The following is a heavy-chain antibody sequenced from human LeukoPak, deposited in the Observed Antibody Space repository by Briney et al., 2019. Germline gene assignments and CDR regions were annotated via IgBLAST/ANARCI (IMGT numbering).Heavy chain of an antibody. D-gene: IGHD4/OR15-4a*01. CDR1: GFTFSSYG. J-gene: IGHJ4*02. V-gene: IGHV3-30*18. Sequence: GRSLRLSCAASGFTFSSYGMHWVRQAPGKGQEWVAVISYDGSNKYYADSVNGRFTISRDNSKNTLYLQMNSLRAEDTAVYYCAKEGANGPIDYWGQGTLVTVSS. CDR2: ISYDGSNK. CDR3: AKEGANGPIDY.